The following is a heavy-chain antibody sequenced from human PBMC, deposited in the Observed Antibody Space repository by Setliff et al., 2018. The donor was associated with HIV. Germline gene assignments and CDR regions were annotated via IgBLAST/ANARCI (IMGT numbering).Heavy chain of an antibody. D-gene: IGHD2-2*01. CDR1: GYTFTSYA. J-gene: IGHJ4*02. V-gene: IGHV1-3*01. CDR3: ARESGSCSSTSCPRTGLDY. CDR2: INAGNGNT. Sequence: GASVKVSCKASGYTFTSYAMHWVRQAPGQRLEWMGWINAGNGNTKYSQKFQGRVTITRDTSASTAYMELSSLTSEDTAVYFCARESGSCSSTSCPRTGLDYWGQGTLVTVSS.